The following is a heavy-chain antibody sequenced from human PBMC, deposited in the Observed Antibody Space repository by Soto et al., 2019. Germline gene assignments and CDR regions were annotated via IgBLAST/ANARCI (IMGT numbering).Heavy chain of an antibody. CDR2: IWYSGRT. CDR3: ARVRVAAAGTLNFDY. CDR1: GGSISTYY. J-gene: IGHJ4*02. D-gene: IGHD6-13*01. Sequence: PSETLALTCSVSGGSISTYYWNWIRQPPGKGLEWIGYIWYSGRTNYNFSLKSRVTISLDTSKNQFSLTMNSVTAADTAVYYCARVRVAAAGTLNFDYWGQGTLVTVSS. V-gene: IGHV4-59*01.